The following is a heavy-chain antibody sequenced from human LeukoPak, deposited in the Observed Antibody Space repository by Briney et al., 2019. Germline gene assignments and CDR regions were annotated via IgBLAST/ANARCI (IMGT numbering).Heavy chain of an antibody. D-gene: IGHD3-9*01. CDR1: GGSISSYY. CDR3: ARLHYDILTGFRNYYYMDV. J-gene: IGHJ6*03. Sequence: SPSETLSLTCTVSGGSISSYYWSWIRQPPGKGLEWIGYIYTSGSTNYNPSLKSRGTISVDTSKNQFSLKLSSVTAANTAVYYCARLHYDILTGFRNYYYMDVWGKGTTVTVSS. CDR2: IYTSGST. V-gene: IGHV4-4*09.